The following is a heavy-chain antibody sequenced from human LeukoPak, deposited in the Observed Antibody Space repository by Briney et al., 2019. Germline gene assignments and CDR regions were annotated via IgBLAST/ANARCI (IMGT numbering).Heavy chain of an antibody. CDR1: GGSISSYY. D-gene: IGHD1-14*01. J-gene: IGHJ5*02. Sequence: SETLSLTCTVSGGSISSYYWSWIRQHPGKGLEWIGYIYYSGSTYYNPSLKSRVTISVDTSKNQFSLKLSSVTAADTAVYYCAREKEGNLWQSPWFDPWGQGTLVTVSS. V-gene: IGHV4-59*06. CDR3: AREKEGNLWQSPWFDP. CDR2: IYYSGST.